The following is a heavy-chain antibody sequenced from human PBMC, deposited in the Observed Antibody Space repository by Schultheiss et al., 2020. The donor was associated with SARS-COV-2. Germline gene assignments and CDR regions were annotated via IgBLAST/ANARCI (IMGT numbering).Heavy chain of an antibody. CDR1: GGSISSGGYY. V-gene: IGHV4-61*08. CDR2: IYYSGST. Sequence: SETLSLTCTVSGGSISSGGYYWGWIRQPPGKGLEWIGYIYYSGSTNYNPSLKSRVTMSVDTSKNQFSLRLTSVTAADTAVFYCARDPLGDGHDWQFDPWGQGTLVTVSS. D-gene: IGHD5-12*01. CDR3: ARDPLGDGHDWQFDP. J-gene: IGHJ5*02.